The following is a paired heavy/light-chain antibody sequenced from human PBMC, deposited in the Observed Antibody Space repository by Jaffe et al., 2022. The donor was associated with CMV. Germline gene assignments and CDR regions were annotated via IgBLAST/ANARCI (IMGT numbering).Heavy chain of an antibody. V-gene: IGHV4-39*01. CDR1: GGSIISSSYY. J-gene: IGHJ6*02. Sequence: QLQLQESGPGLVKPSETLSLTCTVSGGSIISSSYYWGWVRQSPGKGLEWIGSIYHSGNTYYNPSLKSRVMISVDTSKNQVSLNLNSVIAADTAVYYCALMGRQSYAMDVWGQGTAVTVSS. CDR3: ALMGRQSYAMDV. D-gene: IGHD4-4*01. CDR2: IYHSGNT.
Light chain of an antibody. CDR1: QTVSSN. J-gene: IGKJ4*01. CDR3: QQYYDWPPLT. V-gene: IGKV3-15*01. Sequence: EIVMTQSPATLSVSPGERATLSCRASQTVSSNLAWYQQKPGQAPRLVIYGASSRATGIPARFSGSGSGTDFTLTISSLQSEDFAVYYCQQYYDWPPLTFGGGTKVEIK. CDR2: GAS.